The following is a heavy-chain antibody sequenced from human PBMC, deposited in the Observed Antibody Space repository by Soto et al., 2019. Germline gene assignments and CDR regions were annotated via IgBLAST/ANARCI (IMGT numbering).Heavy chain of an antibody. D-gene: IGHD3-3*01. CDR3: AKPTPGSSEWLLYKEWGHYFDY. V-gene: IGHV3-23*01. J-gene: IGHJ4*02. CDR2: ISGSGGST. Sequence: GGSLRLSCAASGFPFSSYAMSWVRQAPGKGLEWVSAISGSGGSTYYADSVKGRFTISRDNSKNTLYLQMNSLRAEDTAVYYCAKPTPGSSEWLLYKEWGHYFDYWGQGTLVTVSS. CDR1: GFPFSSYA.